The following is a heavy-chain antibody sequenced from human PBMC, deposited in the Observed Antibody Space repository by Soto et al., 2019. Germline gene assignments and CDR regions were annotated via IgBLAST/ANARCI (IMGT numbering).Heavy chain of an antibody. CDR3: ANMYSYASDSGMDV. CDR2: ISGSGGST. J-gene: IGHJ6*02. Sequence: GGSLRLSCAASGFTFSSYAMSWVRQAPGKGQERVSAISGSGGSTYYADSGKGRFTISRDNSKNTLYLQMNSLRAEDTGVYYCANMYSYASDSGMDVWGEGTTVTVSS. D-gene: IGHD5-18*01. CDR1: GFTFSSYA. V-gene: IGHV3-23*01.